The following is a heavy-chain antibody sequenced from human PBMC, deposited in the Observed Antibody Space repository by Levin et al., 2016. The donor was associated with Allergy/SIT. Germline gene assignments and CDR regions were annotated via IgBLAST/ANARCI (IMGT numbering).Heavy chain of an antibody. CDR3: ARSGVATGSCDY. CDR2: INHSGST. Sequence: WIRQPPGKGLEWIGEINHSGSTNYNPSLKSRVTISVDTSKNQFSLKLSSVTAADTAVYYCARSGVATGSCDYWGQGTLVTVSS. J-gene: IGHJ4*02. V-gene: IGHV4-34*01. D-gene: IGHD5-12*01.